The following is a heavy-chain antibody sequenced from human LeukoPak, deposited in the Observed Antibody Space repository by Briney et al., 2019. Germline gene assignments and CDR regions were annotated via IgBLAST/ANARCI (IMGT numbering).Heavy chain of an antibody. V-gene: IGHV4-4*07. CDR3: ARGVVVSATPNCFDP. Sequence: PSETLSLTCTVSGGSIRSYYWSWIRQPAGKGLEWIGRIHSSGSTNYNPSLKSRVTMSVDTPKNQFSLKLTSVTAADTAVYYCARGVVVSATPNCFDPWGQGTLVTVSS. D-gene: IGHD2-15*01. CDR2: IHSSGST. CDR1: GGSIRSYY. J-gene: IGHJ5*02.